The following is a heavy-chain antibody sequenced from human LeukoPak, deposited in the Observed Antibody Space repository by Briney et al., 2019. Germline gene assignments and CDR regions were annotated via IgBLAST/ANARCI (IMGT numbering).Heavy chain of an antibody. CDR1: GFTFNYHS. D-gene: IGHD3-22*01. CDR2: ISGSGDTI. V-gene: IGHV3-48*02. Sequence: GGSLRLSCAAYGFTFNYHSMNWVRQAPGKGLEWISYISGSGDTIYYADSVEGRFTISRDNANNSLYLQMNSLRDEDTAVYFCARLLKYYYDSSGYGEDWYFDLWGRGTLVTVSS. CDR3: ARLLKYYYDSSGYGEDWYFDL. J-gene: IGHJ2*01.